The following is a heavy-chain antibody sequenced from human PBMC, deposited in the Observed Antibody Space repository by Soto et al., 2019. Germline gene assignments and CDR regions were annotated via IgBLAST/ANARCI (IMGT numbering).Heavy chain of an antibody. D-gene: IGHD3-9*01. CDR1: GFTFSNAW. Sequence: PGGSLRLSCAASGFTFSNAWMSWVRQAPGKGLEWVSAISGSGGSTYYADSVKGRFTISRDNSKNTLYLQMNSLRAEDTAVYYCAKDQYFDLFDYWGQGTLVTVSS. CDR3: AKDQYFDLFDY. J-gene: IGHJ4*02. V-gene: IGHV3-23*01. CDR2: ISGSGGST.